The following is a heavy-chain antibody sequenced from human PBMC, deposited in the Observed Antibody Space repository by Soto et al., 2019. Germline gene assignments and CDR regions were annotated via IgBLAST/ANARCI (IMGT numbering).Heavy chain of an antibody. D-gene: IGHD3-3*01. V-gene: IGHV1-2*02. J-gene: IGHJ4*02. Sequence: ASVKVSCKASEYSFSDYSLHWLRQAPGQGLEWMGWINLNDGSTSYARKFQDRVTMTSDKSITTAYMELSSLRSDDTAVYYCVRDAPSHQSIFDRWGQGTLVTV. CDR1: EYSFSDYS. CDR2: INLNDGST. CDR3: VRDAPSHQSIFDR.